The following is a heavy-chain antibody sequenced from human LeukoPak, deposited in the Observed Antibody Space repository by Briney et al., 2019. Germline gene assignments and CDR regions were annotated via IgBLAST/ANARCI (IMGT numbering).Heavy chain of an antibody. D-gene: IGHD2-15*01. J-gene: IGHJ3*02. V-gene: IGHV3-23*01. CDR3: VPGGYCKSLTCFYDAFDT. CDR1: GFTFSSYS. CDR2: ISGSGGST. Sequence: GGSLRLSCTASGFTFSSYSLNWVRQAPGKGLEWVSAISGSGGSTYYADSVKGRFTISRDNSKNTLYLQMNSLRVEDTAVYYCVPGGYCKSLTCFYDAFDTWGQGTMVTVSP.